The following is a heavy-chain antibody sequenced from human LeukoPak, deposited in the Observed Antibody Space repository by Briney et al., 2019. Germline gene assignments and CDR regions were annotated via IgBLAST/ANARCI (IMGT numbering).Heavy chain of an antibody. CDR2: IYYSGST. D-gene: IGHD3-22*01. CDR3: ARVMGSYYDSSGYPEYFQH. CDR1: GGSISSYY. Sequence: SETLSLTCTVSGGSISSYYWSWIRQPPGKGLEWIGYIYYSGSTNYNPSLKSRVTISVDTSKNQFSPKLSSVTAADTAVYYCARVMGSYYDSSGYPEYFQHWGQGTLVTVSS. V-gene: IGHV4-59*01. J-gene: IGHJ1*01.